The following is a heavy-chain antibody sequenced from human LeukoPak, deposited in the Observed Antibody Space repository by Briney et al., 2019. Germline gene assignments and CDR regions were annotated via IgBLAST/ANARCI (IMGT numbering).Heavy chain of an antibody. Sequence: PGRSLRLSWAAAGFTFSTYAMHCVSQAPGKWLEWVEVMSFDENIKYYADSVKGRFTISRDNSKLTLYLQMNSLRVDDTAVYYCATLCSYGYFDYWGQGTLVTVSS. V-gene: IGHV3-30*03. CDR2: MSFDENIK. CDR3: ATLCSYGYFDY. CDR1: GFTFSTYA. J-gene: IGHJ4*02. D-gene: IGHD5-18*01.